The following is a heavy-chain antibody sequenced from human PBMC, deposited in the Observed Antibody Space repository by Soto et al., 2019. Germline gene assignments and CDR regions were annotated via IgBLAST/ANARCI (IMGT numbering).Heavy chain of an antibody. V-gene: IGHV3-30*18. CDR3: EKDLGQWLDLYYYYGMDF. J-gene: IGHJ6*01. D-gene: IGHD6-19*01. Sequence: PGESLRLSYAASGFTFSSYGMHWVRQAPGKGLEWVAVISYDGSNKYYADSVKGRFTISRDNSKNTLYLQMNSLRAEDTAVYYCEKDLGQWLDLYYYYGMDFWGQVTTVFVAS. CDR1: GFTFSSYG. CDR2: ISYDGSNK.